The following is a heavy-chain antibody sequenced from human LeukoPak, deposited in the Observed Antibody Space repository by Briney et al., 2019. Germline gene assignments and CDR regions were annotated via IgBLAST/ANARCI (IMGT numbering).Heavy chain of an antibody. Sequence: SETLSLTCSVYGGSISDCYWSWIRLPPGKGLEWIGYIYRGGTINYNPSLKSRVTMSLDTSKNQISLMLNSVTAAGTAVYYCARHWLEATKTYSYWFDPWGQGTLVTVSS. V-gene: IGHV4-4*09. D-gene: IGHD2-21*01. CDR1: GGSISDCY. CDR3: ARHWLEATKTYSYWFDP. J-gene: IGHJ5*02. CDR2: IYRGGTI.